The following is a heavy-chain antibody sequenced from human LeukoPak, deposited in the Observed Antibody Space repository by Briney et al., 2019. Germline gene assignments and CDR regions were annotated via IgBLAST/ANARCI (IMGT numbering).Heavy chain of an antibody. CDR1: GGSISSGSYY. Sequence: SETLSLTCTVSGGSISSGSYYWSWIRQPAGKGLEWIGRIYISGSTNYNPSLKSRVTISIDTSKNQFSLKLSSVTAADTAVYYCASLYCSGGSCYQYFSYYYMDVWGKGTTVTISS. V-gene: IGHV4-61*02. J-gene: IGHJ6*03. D-gene: IGHD2-15*01. CDR2: IYISGST. CDR3: ASLYCSGGSCYQYFSYYYMDV.